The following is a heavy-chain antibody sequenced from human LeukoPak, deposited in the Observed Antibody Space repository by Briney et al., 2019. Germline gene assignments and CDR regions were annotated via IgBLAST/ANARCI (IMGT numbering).Heavy chain of an antibody. D-gene: IGHD3-16*01. V-gene: IGHV3-9*01. Sequence: GGSLRLSCAASGFTFDDYAMHWVRHAPGKGLEWVSGISWNSGSIGYADSVKGRFTISRDNAKNSLYLQMNSLRAEDTALYYCAKAPIRGGGSLDYWGQGTLVTVSS. CDR2: ISWNSGSI. J-gene: IGHJ4*02. CDR1: GFTFDDYA. CDR3: AKAPIRGGGSLDY.